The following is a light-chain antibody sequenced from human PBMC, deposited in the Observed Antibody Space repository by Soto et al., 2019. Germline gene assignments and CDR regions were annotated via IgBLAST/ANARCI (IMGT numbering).Light chain of an antibody. CDR3: CSYSGSNKLVV. CDR2: EVS. CDR1: SSDVGGYNY. J-gene: IGLJ2*01. Sequence: QSVLTQPPSASGSPGQSVTISCTGTSSDVGGYNYVSWYQQHPGKAPKLMIYEVSKRPSGVPDRFSGSKSGNTASLTVSGLQAEEEADYYCCSYSGSNKLVVFGGGTELTVL. V-gene: IGLV2-8*01.